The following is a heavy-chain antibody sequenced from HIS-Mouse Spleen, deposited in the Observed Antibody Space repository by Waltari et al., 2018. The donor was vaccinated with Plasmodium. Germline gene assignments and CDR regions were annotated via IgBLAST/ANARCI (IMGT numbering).Heavy chain of an antibody. J-gene: IGHJ6*02. V-gene: IGHV3-30*04. CDR1: GLTFRRHA. CDR2: ISHDGSNK. D-gene: IGHD3-3*01. CDR3: ARLYYDCWSGYYPYGMDV. Sequence: QVQLVESGGGVVQPGRSLRLSCAASGLTFRRHAMHWVRQAPGQGLEWVAVISHDGSNKYYADSVKGRFTISRDNSKNTLYLQMNSLRAEDTAVYYCARLYYDCWSGYYPYGMDVWGQGTTVTVSS.